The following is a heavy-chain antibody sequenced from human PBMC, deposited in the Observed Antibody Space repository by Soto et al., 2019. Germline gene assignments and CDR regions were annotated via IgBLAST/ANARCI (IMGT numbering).Heavy chain of an antibody. CDR3: ARASSHRTHRYYYYYGMDV. Sequence: SETLSLTCAVYGGSFSGYYWSWIRQPPGKGLEWIGEINHSGSTNYNPSLKSRVTISVDTSKNQFSLKLSSVTAADTAVYYCARASSHRTHRYYYYYGMDVWGQGTTVTVSS. D-gene: IGHD2-2*01. V-gene: IGHV4-34*01. CDR1: GGSFSGYY. J-gene: IGHJ6*02. CDR2: INHSGST.